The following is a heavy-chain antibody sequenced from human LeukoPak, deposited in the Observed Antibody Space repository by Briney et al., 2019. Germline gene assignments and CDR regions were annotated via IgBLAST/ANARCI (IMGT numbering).Heavy chain of an antibody. CDR3: ARRSSGWYASGFDP. CDR1: GGSISSYY. V-gene: IGHV4-59*01. D-gene: IGHD6-19*01. Sequence: SETLSLTCTVSGGSISSYYWSWIRQPPGKGLEWIVYIYYSGSTNYNPSLKSRVTISVDTSKNQFSLKLSSVTAADTAVYYCARRSSGWYASGFDPWGQGTLVTVSS. J-gene: IGHJ5*02. CDR2: IYYSGST.